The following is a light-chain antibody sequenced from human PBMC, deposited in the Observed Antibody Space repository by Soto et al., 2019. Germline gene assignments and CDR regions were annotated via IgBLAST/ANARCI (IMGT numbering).Light chain of an antibody. J-gene: IGLJ3*02. Sequence: QSVLTQPASASWTPGQRSTISCSGSSSNIGHNSVNWYQQLPGTAPKLLIYSSNQRPSGVPDRFSGSKSGTSASLAISGLQSGDEAHYYCAAWDDSLNGVVFGGGTKLTVL. CDR3: AAWDDSLNGVV. CDR2: SSN. V-gene: IGLV1-44*01. CDR1: SSNIGHNS.